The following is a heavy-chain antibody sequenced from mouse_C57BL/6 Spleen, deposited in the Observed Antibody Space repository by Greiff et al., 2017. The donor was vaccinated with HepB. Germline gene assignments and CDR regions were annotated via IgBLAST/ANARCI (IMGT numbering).Heavy chain of an antibody. CDR2: IDPSDSYT. V-gene: IGHV1-69*01. CDR3: ATYYGYPYYAMDY. Sequence: VQLQQPGAELVMPGASVKLSCKASGYTFTSYWMHWVKQRPGQGLEWIGEIDPSDSYTNYNQKFKGKSTLTVDKSSSTAYMQLSSLTSEDSAVYYCATYYGYPYYAMDYWGQGTSVTVSS. CDR1: GYTFTSYW. J-gene: IGHJ4*01. D-gene: IGHD2-9*01.